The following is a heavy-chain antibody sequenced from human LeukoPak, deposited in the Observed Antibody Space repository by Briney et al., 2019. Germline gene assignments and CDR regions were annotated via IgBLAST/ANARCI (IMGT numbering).Heavy chain of an antibody. J-gene: IGHJ6*02. Sequence: SETLSLTCAVYGGSFNTHYRSWIRQPPGKGLEWIGQINHGGITNYNPSLKSRVTISVDTSKSQFSLKLSSVTAADTGVYYCAKGYYPPKRSYDFWRGSSPYGMDVWGQGTKVNVSS. CDR2: INHGGIT. CDR1: GGSFNTHY. V-gene: IGHV4-34*01. D-gene: IGHD3-3*01. CDR3: AKGYYPPKRSYDFWRGSSPYGMDV.